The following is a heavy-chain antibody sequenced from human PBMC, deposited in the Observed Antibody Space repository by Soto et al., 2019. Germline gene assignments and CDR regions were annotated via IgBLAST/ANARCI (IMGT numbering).Heavy chain of an antibody. CDR1: GDTFNTYT. Sequence: QVQLVQSGAEVKKPGSSVKVSCKASGDTFNTYTISWVRQAPGQGLEWMGRILPTLGITKYAQNFQGRVTMTADPSTNTAYMELTSLRSEDTAVYYCARVPDHADRTTVVTAGKAWFDFWGQGTLVIVSS. CDR3: ARVPDHADRTTVVTAGKAWFDF. J-gene: IGHJ4*02. V-gene: IGHV1-69*02. CDR2: ILPTLGIT. D-gene: IGHD2-21*02.